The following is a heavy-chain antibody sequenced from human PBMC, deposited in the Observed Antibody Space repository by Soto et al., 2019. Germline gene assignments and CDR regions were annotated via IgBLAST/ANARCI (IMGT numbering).Heavy chain of an antibody. Sequence: QVQLVESGGGLVKPGGSLRLSCAASGFTFSDYYMSWIRQAPGKGLEWVSYISSSSSYTNYADSVKGRFTISRDNAKNSLYLHMNGLRAEDTAVYYCARVGLGEQYGMDVWGQGTTVTVSS. D-gene: IGHD3-16*01. J-gene: IGHJ6*02. CDR3: ARVGLGEQYGMDV. CDR1: GFTFSDYY. CDR2: ISSSSSYT. V-gene: IGHV3-11*05.